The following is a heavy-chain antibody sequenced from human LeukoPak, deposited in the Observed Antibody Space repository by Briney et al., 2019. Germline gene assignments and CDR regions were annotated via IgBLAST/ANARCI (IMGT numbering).Heavy chain of an antibody. CDR2: INPSGGST. J-gene: IGHJ4*02. D-gene: IGHD3-22*01. V-gene: IGHV1-46*01. CDR1: GYTFTSYY. Sequence: ASVKVSCKASGYTFTSYYMHWVRQAPGQGLEWMGIINPSGGSTSYAQKFQGRVTMTRDMSTSTVYMELSSLRSEDTAVYYCTARDSSLPGEFDYWGQGTLVTVSS. CDR3: TARDSSLPGEFDY.